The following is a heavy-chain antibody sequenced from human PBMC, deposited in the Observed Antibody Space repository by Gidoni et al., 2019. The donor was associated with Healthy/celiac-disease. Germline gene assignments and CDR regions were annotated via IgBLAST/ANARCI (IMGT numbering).Heavy chain of an antibody. Sequence: QVQLVQSGAEVKKPGSSVKVSCKASGGTFSSYAISWVRQAPGQGLEGMGRIIPILGIAHYAQKFQGRVTITADKSTSTAYMELSSLRSEDTAVYYCARGRESGVVPAAIPNDPFDYWGQGTLVTVSS. J-gene: IGHJ4*02. CDR2: IIPILGIA. CDR1: GGTFSSYA. V-gene: IGHV1-69*09. CDR3: ARGRESGVVPAAIPNDPFDY. D-gene: IGHD2-2*01.